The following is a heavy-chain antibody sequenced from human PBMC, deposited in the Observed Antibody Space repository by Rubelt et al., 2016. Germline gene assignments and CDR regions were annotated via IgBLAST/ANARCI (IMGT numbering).Heavy chain of an antibody. D-gene: IGHD2-21*02. CDR2: IYSGGNT. J-gene: IGHJ5*02. V-gene: IGHV3-53*01. Sequence: EVQLVESGGGLIQPGGSLRLSCAASGFTVSSNYMSWVRQAPGKGLDWVSVIYSGGNTYYADSVKGRFTISRDNSKNTLYLQLNGVRAEETAVYYCAGVVTANWFDPWGQGTLVTVSS. CDR1: GFTVSSNY. CDR3: AGVVTANWFDP.